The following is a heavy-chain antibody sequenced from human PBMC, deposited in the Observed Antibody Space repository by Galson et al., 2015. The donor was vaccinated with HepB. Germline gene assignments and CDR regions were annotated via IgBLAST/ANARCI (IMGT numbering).Heavy chain of an antibody. D-gene: IGHD2-15*01. V-gene: IGHV3-21*01. CDR2: ISSSSSYI. CDR3: ARTVVAATQTGDYYYGMDV. J-gene: IGHJ6*02. Sequence: SLRLSCAASGFTFSSYSMNWVRQAPGKGLEWVSSISSSSSYIYYADSVKGRFTISRDNAKNSLYLQMNSLRAEDTAVYYCARTVVAATQTGDYYYGMDVWGQGTTVTVSS. CDR1: GFTFSSYS.